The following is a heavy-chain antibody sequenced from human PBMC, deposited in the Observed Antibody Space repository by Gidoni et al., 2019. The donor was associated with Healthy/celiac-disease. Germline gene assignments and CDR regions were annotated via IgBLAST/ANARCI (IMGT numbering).Heavy chain of an antibody. CDR2: ISYDGSNK. Sequence: QVQLLESGGGVVQPGRSLRLSCAASGFPFSSYGMHWVRQAPGKGLEWVAVISYDGSNKYYADSVKGRFTISRDNSKNTLYLQMNSLRAEDTAVYYCAKDGYSSGWPDYWGQGTLVTVSS. V-gene: IGHV3-30*18. J-gene: IGHJ4*02. CDR1: GFPFSSYG. CDR3: AKDGYSSGWPDY. D-gene: IGHD6-19*01.